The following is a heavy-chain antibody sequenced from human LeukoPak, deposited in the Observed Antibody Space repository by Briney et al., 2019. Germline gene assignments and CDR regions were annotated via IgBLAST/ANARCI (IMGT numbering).Heavy chain of an antibody. D-gene: IGHD3-3*01. CDR1: GCTFSSYA. CDR3: ASSPIFGVVTNYYFDY. Sequence: ASVKVSCKASGCTFSSYAISWVRQAPGQGLEWMGGIIAIFGTANYAQKFQGRVTITTDEYTSTAYMELSSLRSEDTAVYYCASSPIFGVVTNYYFDYWGQGPLVTVSS. J-gene: IGHJ4*02. CDR2: IIAIFGTA. V-gene: IGHV1-69*05.